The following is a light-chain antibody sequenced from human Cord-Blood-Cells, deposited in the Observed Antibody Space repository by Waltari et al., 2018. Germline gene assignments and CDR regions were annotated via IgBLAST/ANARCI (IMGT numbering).Light chain of an antibody. Sequence: EIVLTQSPATLSLSPGERATLSCRASQSVSSYLAWYQQKPGQAPRLLIYDASNRATGIPARFSGSGSGTDVTLTIRSLEPEDVAVYYCQQRSNWPPWTFGQGTKVEIK. V-gene: IGKV3-11*01. J-gene: IGKJ1*01. CDR1: QSVSSY. CDR2: DAS. CDR3: QQRSNWPPWT.